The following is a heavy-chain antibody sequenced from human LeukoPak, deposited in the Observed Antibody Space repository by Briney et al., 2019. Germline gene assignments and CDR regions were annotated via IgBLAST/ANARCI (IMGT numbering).Heavy chain of an antibody. V-gene: IGHV3-7*01. Sequence: GGSLRLSCAASGFTFSSYWMSWVRQAPGKGLEWVANIIQDGGEKYYADSVKGRFTISRDNAKNSLFLQMNSLRAEDTAVYYCARDVSGITTCDYWGQGTLVTVSS. J-gene: IGHJ4*02. CDR3: ARDVSGITTCDY. CDR1: GFTFSSYW. CDR2: IIQDGGEK. D-gene: IGHD1-7*01.